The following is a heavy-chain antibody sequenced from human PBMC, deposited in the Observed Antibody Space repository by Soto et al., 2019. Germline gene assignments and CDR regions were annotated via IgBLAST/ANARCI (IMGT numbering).Heavy chain of an antibody. Sequence: SETLSLTCAVYGGSFSGYYWSWIRQPPGKGLESIGEINHSGSTNYNPSLKSRVTISVDTSKNQFSLKLSSVTAADTAVYYCASGNIAAAAHYYYYGMDVWGQGTTVTVSS. D-gene: IGHD6-13*01. J-gene: IGHJ6*02. V-gene: IGHV4-34*01. CDR3: ASGNIAAAAHYYYYGMDV. CDR2: INHSGST. CDR1: GGSFSGYY.